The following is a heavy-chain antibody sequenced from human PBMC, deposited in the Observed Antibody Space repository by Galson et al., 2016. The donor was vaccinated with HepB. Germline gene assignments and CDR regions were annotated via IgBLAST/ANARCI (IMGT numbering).Heavy chain of an antibody. D-gene: IGHD3-16*01. CDR2: IGTAGDT. V-gene: IGHV3-13*01. CDR3: ARGGGFPSYYYYGMDV. CDR1: GFTFNTYD. Sequence: SLRLSCAASGFTFNTYDMHWVRQPTGKGLECVSAIGTAGDTYYPGSVKGRFTISRENAKNSLYLQMNSLGAGDTAVYYCARGGGFPSYYYYGMDVWGQGTTVTVSS. J-gene: IGHJ6*02.